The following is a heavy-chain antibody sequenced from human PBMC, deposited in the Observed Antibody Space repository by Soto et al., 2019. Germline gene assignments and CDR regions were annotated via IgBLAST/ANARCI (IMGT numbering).Heavy chain of an antibody. J-gene: IGHJ6*02. V-gene: IGHV3-53*01. D-gene: IGHD2-15*01. CDR2: IYSGGST. CDR3: ARDSELPPYYYGMDV. CDR1: GFTVSSNY. Sequence: EVQLVESGGGLIQPGGSLRLSCAASGFTVSSNYMSWVRQAPGKGLEWVSVIYSGGSTYYADSVKGRFTISRDNSKNTLYLQMNSLRAEDTAVYYCARDSELPPYYYGMDVWGQGTTVTVSS.